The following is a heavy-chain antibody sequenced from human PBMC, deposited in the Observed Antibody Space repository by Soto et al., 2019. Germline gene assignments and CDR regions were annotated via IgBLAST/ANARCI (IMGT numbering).Heavy chain of an antibody. J-gene: IGHJ6*02. V-gene: IGHV1-69*13. D-gene: IGHD3-3*01. Sequence: VASVKVSCKASGGTFSSYAISWVRQAPGQGLEWMGGIIPIFGTANYAQKFQGRVTITADESTSTAYMELSSLRSEDTAVYYCARDPANPIFGVVTPNLDFVYYYGMDVWGQGTTVTVS. CDR1: GGTFSSYA. CDR3: ARDPANPIFGVVTPNLDFVYYYGMDV. CDR2: IIPIFGTA.